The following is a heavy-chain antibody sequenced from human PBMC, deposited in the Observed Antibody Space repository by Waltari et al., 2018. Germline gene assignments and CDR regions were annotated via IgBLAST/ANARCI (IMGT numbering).Heavy chain of an antibody. Sequence: DVRLVESGGGLVPPGGSLRLSCSTAGFAFGKNWMSWVRQAPGKGLELVANIKEDGSEIYYVDSVKGRFTLSRDNTKNPLFLQMNSLKPDDTAVYYCAASTAWYGTYFDYWGQGSLVTVA. J-gene: IGHJ4*02. CDR3: AASTAWYGTYFDY. V-gene: IGHV3-7*03. CDR2: IKEDGSEI. D-gene: IGHD6-19*01. CDR1: GFAFGKNW.